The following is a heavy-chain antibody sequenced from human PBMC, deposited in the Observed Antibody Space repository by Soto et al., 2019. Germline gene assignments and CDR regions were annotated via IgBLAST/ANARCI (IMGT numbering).Heavy chain of an antibody. Sequence: QVQLVQYGAEVQKPGASVKVSCKASGYSISNYGFTWVRQAPGQGLEWMGWIGAYNGNTNYAQKLQGRATMTKDTSTSTVVTVPRSLTADDSAVCYCARGGMNDMDVWGQGTTVTVSS. V-gene: IGHV1-18*01. CDR2: IGAYNGNT. J-gene: IGHJ6*02. CDR3: ARGGMNDMDV. D-gene: IGHD6-13*01. CDR1: GYSISNYG.